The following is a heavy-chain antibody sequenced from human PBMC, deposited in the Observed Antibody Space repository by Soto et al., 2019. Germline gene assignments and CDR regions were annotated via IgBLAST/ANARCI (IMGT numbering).Heavy chain of an antibody. CDR3: ARENDCFDP. V-gene: IGHV1-18*01. Sequence: QVQLVQSGGEVRKPGASVKVSCKTSGYTCASYSITWVRQAPGQGLEWLGWISPDNGNTNYAQKVQGRVTMSTDTSTSTVYMELRSLRSDDTSVYYCARENDCFDPWGQGALVTVSS. CDR1: GYTCASYS. J-gene: IGHJ5*02. CDR2: ISPDNGNT.